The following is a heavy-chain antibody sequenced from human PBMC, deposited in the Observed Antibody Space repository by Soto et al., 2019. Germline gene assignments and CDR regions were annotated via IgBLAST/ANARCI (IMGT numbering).Heavy chain of an antibody. CDR2: IWYDGSNK. Sequence: GGSLRLSCAASGFTFSSYGMHWVRQAPGKGLEWVAVIWYDGSNKYYADSVKGRFTISRDNSKNTLYLQMNSLRAEDTAVYYCARDPRPYGSGPDYFDYWGQGTLVTVSS. V-gene: IGHV3-33*01. J-gene: IGHJ4*02. D-gene: IGHD3-10*01. CDR1: GFTFSSYG. CDR3: ARDPRPYGSGPDYFDY.